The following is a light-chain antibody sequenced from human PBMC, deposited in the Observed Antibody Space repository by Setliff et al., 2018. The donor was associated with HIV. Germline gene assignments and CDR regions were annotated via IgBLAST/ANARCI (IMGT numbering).Light chain of an antibody. CDR1: SSDVGAYNY. CDR2: DVT. CDR3: CSYAGSYTYI. J-gene: IGLJ1*01. V-gene: IGLV2-11*01. Sequence: QSALAQPRSVSGSPGQSVTISCTGSSSDVGAYNYVSWYQQHPGEAPKLVIYDVTKRPSGVPDRFSGSKSGNTASLTISGLQAEDEADYYCCSYAGSYTYIFGTGTKV.